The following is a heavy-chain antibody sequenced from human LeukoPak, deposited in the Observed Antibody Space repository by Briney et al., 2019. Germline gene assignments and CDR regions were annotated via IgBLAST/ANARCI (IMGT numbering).Heavy chain of an antibody. CDR3: ARKAIVGAPFDY. V-gene: IGHV1-69*01. Sequence: GASVKVSCKGSGGTFSSYAISWVRQAPGQGLEWMGGIIPIFGTANYAQKFQGRVTITADESTSTAYMELSSLRSEDTAVYYCARKAIVGAPFDYWGQGTLVTVSS. D-gene: IGHD1-26*01. CDR2: IIPIFGTA. CDR1: GGTFSSYA. J-gene: IGHJ4*02.